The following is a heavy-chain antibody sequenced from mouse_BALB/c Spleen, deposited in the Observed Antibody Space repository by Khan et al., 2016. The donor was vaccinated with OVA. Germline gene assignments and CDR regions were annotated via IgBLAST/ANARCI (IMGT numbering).Heavy chain of an antibody. Sequence: QVQLQQSGAELAKPGASVKMSCKASGYTFTSYWMHWVKQRPGQGLEWIGYINPSTGYTEYNQKFKDKATLTADKSSSTAYMQLCSLTSEDSAVYYCARFIPGSSYRYFDVWGAGTTVTVSS. D-gene: IGHD1-1*01. CDR3: ARFIPGSSYRYFDV. CDR2: INPSTGYT. V-gene: IGHV1-7*01. J-gene: IGHJ1*01. CDR1: GYTFTSYW.